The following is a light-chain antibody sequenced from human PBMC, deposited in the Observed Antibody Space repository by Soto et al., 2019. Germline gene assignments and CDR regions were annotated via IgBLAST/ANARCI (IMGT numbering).Light chain of an antibody. CDR1: QSISSY. J-gene: IGKJ4*01. CDR3: QQSYSTPT. Sequence: DIQMTQSPSSLSASVGDGVTITCRASQSISSYLNWYQQKPGKAPKLLIYAASSLQSGVPSRFSGSGSGTDFTLTISSLQPEDFATYYCQQSYSTPTFGGGTKLDIK. V-gene: IGKV1-39*01. CDR2: AAS.